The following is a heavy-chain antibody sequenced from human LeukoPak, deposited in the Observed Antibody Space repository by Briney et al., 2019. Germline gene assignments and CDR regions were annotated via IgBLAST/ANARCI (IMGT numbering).Heavy chain of an antibody. Sequence: GGSLRLSCAASGFTFSNYLMHWVRHAPGKGLVWVSRINSDESNTNSYADSVEGRFTISRDNAKNTLYLQMNSLRAEDTAVYFCGRGGNSIDIWGQGTTVIVSS. D-gene: IGHD2/OR15-2a*01. V-gene: IGHV3-74*01. CDR2: INSDESNT. CDR3: GRGGNSIDI. CDR1: GFTFSNYL. J-gene: IGHJ3*02.